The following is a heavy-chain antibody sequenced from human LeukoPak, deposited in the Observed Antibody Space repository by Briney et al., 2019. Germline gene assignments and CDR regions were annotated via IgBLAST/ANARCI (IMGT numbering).Heavy chain of an antibody. V-gene: IGHV1-69*13. CDR2: IIPIFGTA. J-gene: IGHJ3*02. D-gene: IGHD4-11*01. Sequence: GASVKVSCKASGGTFSSYAISWVRQAPGQGLEWMGGIIPIFGTANYAQKFQGRVTITADESTSTVYMELSSLRSEDTAVYYCARGTGVTTLDAFDIWGQGTMVTVSS. CDR3: ARGTGVTTLDAFDI. CDR1: GGTFSSYA.